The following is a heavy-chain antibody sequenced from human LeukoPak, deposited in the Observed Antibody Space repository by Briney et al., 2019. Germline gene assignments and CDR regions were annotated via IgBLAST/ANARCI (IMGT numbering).Heavy chain of an antibody. V-gene: IGHV3-23*01. CDR3: VRRGTNLYFDF. D-gene: IGHD1-14*01. CDR1: GFTFSSYA. Sequence: GGSLRLSCAASGFTFSSYAMSWVRQAPGKGLEWVSATSGSGGDTYYADSVKGRFTISRDNSKNTLFLQMNSLRAEDTALYYCVRRGTNLYFDFWGRGTLVTVSS. J-gene: IGHJ2*01. CDR2: TSGSGGDT.